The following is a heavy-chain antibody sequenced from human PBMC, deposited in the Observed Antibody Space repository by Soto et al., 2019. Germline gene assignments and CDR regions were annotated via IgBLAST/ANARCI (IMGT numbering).Heavy chain of an antibody. CDR3: LRDSARKVVVPCLDGDNWLDP. J-gene: IGHJ5*02. CDR1: GFPFSDYF. Sequence: GGSLRLSCSSSGFPFSDYFMTWIRHATGKGLEWVSFISGSSDNIKYSASVKGRFTISRKNAKNSFYLQMNSMRAXDTAVYYCLRDSARKVVVPCLDGDNWLDPRCQRVLVAV. CDR2: ISGSSDNI. D-gene: IGHD2-2*01. V-gene: IGHV3-11*06.